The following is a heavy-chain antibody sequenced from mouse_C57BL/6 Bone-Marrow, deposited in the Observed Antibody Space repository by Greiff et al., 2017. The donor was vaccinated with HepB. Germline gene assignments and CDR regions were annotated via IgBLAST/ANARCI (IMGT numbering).Heavy chain of an antibody. D-gene: IGHD2-4*01. V-gene: IGHV1-26*01. CDR3: ASGYDYDPFDY. J-gene: IGHJ2*01. CDR2: INPNNGGT. CDR1: GYTFTDYY. Sequence: VQLQQSGPELVKPGASVKISCKASGYTFTDYYMNWVKQSHGKSLEWIGDINPNNGGTSYNQKFKGKATLTVDKSSSTAYMELRSLTSEDSAVDYCASGYDYDPFDYWGQGTTLTGSS.